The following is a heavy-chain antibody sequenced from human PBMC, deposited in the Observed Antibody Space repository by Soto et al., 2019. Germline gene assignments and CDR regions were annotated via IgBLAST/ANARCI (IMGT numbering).Heavy chain of an antibody. CDR1: GGSLSTNP. D-gene: IGHD2-15*01. Sequence: QVQLVQSGPEVKKPGSSVKISCKASGGSLSTNPINWVRQAPGQGLEWMGGTGSGTGPGNHAQRFQGRLTVTADKSSSTVYMELTNLSSKDTAVYYCARRHSGGFFRFFDSWGQGTLVTVSS. V-gene: IGHV1-69*06. CDR2: TGSGTGPG. J-gene: IGHJ4*02. CDR3: ARRHSGGFFRFFDS.